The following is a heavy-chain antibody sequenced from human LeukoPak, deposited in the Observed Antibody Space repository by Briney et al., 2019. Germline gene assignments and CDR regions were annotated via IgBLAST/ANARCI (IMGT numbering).Heavy chain of an antibody. D-gene: IGHD4-17*01. CDR3: ATVVGGYGDPRDAFDI. V-gene: IGHV1-24*01. Sequence: ASVKVSCKVSGYTLTELSMHWVRQAPGKGLEWMGGFDPEDGETIYAQKFQGRVTMTEDTSTDTAYMELSSLRSEDTAVYYCATVVGGYGDPRDAFDIWGQGTMVTVSS. CDR2: FDPEDGET. CDR1: GYTLTELS. J-gene: IGHJ3*02.